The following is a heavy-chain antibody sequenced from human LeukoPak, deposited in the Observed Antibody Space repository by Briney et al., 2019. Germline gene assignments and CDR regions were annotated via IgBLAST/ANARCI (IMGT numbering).Heavy chain of an antibody. J-gene: IGHJ4*02. CDR1: GFTFSSYS. D-gene: IGHD3-3*01. V-gene: IGHV3-21*01. CDR3: ARVGFYDFWSGINFFDY. CDR2: ITSSSST. Sequence: GGSLRLSCAASGFTFSSYSVNWVRQAPGKGLEWVSSITSSSSTYYSDSVKGRFTISRDNGKNSLYLQMNSLRVEDTAVYYCARVGFYDFWSGINFFDYWGQGTLVTVSS.